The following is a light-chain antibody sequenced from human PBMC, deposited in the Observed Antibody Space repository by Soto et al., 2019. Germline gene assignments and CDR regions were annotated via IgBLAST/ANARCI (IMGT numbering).Light chain of an antibody. CDR3: QQYNKWPSYT. Sequence: EIVMTQSPATLSVSPGERATLSCRASQSVSSSLAWYQQKPGQAPRLLIYDASTRATGIPARFSGSGSGTEFTLTISGLQSEDFAVYYCQQYNKWPSYTFGQGSKLEIK. CDR1: QSVSSS. J-gene: IGKJ2*01. CDR2: DAS. V-gene: IGKV3-15*01.